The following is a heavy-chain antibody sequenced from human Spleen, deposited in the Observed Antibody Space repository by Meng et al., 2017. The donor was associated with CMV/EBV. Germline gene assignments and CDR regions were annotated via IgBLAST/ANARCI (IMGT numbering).Heavy chain of an antibody. V-gene: IGHV1-18*01. CDR1: GYTFTNYA. CDR2: ISAYNGDT. D-gene: IGHD4-23*01. J-gene: IGHJ6*02. Sequence: ASVKVSCKASGYTFTNYAFSWVRQAPGQGLEWMGWISAYNGDTMVANLQGRVTMTTDTSTSTAYMELRSLTSDDTAVYYCARDGLTVGPAMDVWGQETTVTVSS. CDR3: ARDGLTVGPAMDV.